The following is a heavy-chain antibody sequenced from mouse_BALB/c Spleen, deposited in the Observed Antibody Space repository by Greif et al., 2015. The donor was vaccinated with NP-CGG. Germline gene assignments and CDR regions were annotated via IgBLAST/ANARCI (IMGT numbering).Heavy chain of an antibody. CDR3: AVNWDGAY. V-gene: IGHV14-1*02. CDR1: GFNIKDYY. D-gene: IGHD4-1*01. CDR2: IDPENGNT. J-gene: IGHJ3*01. Sequence: VQLQQSGAELVRPGALVKLSCKASGFNIKDYYMHWVKQRPEQGLEWIGWIDPENGNTIYDPKFQGKASITADTSSNTAYLQLSSLTSEDTAVYYCAVNWDGAYWGQGTLVTVSA.